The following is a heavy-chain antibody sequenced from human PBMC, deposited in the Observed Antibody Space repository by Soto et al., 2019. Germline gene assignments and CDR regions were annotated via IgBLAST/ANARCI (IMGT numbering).Heavy chain of an antibody. Sequence: QLQLQESGPGLVKPSETLSLTCTVSGGSISSSSYYWGWIRQPPGKGLEWIGSIYYSGSTYYNPSLKSRVTLSLDTSKTQFSLKLSSVTAADTAVYYCARTPWVDILTGYYGLYYFDYWGQGTLVTVSS. D-gene: IGHD3-9*01. J-gene: IGHJ4*02. V-gene: IGHV4-39*01. CDR3: ARTPWVDILTGYYGLYYFDY. CDR2: IYYSGST. CDR1: GGSISSSSYY.